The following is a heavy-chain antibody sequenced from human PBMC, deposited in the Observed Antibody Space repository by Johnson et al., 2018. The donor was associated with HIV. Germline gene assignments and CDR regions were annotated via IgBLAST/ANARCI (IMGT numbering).Heavy chain of an antibody. CDR1: GFTFSDYF. CDR3: ARVGYQLHDAFDL. V-gene: IGHV3-11*01. D-gene: IGHD2-2*01. CDR2: ISSSGSPI. J-gene: IGHJ3*01. Sequence: QVQLVESGGGLVKPGGSLRLSCAGSGFTFSDYFMSYIRQAPGKGLEWISYISSSGSPIYYADSVKGRFTHSRDNAKNSLFLQMHSLRVEDTAIYYCARVGYQLHDAFDLWGQGTMVTVSS.